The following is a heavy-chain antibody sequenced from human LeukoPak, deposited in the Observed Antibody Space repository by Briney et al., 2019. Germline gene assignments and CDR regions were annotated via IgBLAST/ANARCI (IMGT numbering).Heavy chain of an antibody. Sequence: GGSLRLSCAASGFIFSSYRMSWVRQAPGKGLEWVANINEHGGDMYYVGSVKGRFTISRDNAKNSLYLQMNSLRADDTAVYYCARDLFTEGEDYWGQGTLVTVSS. J-gene: IGHJ4*02. CDR2: INEHGGDM. V-gene: IGHV3-7*01. CDR1: GFIFSSYR. CDR3: ARDLFTEGEDY. D-gene: IGHD3-16*01.